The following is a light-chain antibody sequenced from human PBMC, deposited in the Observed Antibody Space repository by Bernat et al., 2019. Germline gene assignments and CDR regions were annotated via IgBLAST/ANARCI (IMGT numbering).Light chain of an antibody. CDR3: QQRSNWPFT. Sequence: EIVLTQSPATLSLSPGERATLSCRASQSVSSYLAWYQQKPGQALRLLIYDASNRATGIPARFSVSGSGTVLTLTISSLWPEDFAVYYCQQRSNWPFTFGGGTKMEIK. CDR1: QSVSSY. CDR2: DAS. J-gene: IGKJ4*01. V-gene: IGKV3-11*01.